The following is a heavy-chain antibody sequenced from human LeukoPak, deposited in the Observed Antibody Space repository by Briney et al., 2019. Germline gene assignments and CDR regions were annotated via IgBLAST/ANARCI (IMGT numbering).Heavy chain of an antibody. J-gene: IGHJ4*02. CDR1: GFTFDDYA. V-gene: IGHV3-9*01. CDR2: ISWNSGSI. CDR3: AEDSAYYYGSGSYYD. D-gene: IGHD3-10*01. Sequence: PGGSLRLSCAASGFTFDDYAMHWVRQAPGKGLEWVSGISWNSGSIGYADSVKGRFTISRDNAKNSLYLQMNSLRAEDTALYYCAEDSAYYYGSGSYYDWGQGTLVTVSS.